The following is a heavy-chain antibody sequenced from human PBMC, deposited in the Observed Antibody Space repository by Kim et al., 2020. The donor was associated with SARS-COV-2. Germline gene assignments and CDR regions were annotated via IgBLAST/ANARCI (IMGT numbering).Heavy chain of an antibody. CDR1: GYSFTSYW. Sequence: GESLKISCKGSGYSFTSYWIGWVRQMPGKGLEWMGIIYPGDSDTRYSPSFQGQVTISADKSISTAYLQWSSLKASDTAMYYCARSQGGITMVRGVIITSYVDYWGQGTLVTVSS. CDR2: IYPGDSDT. J-gene: IGHJ4*02. D-gene: IGHD3-10*01. CDR3: ARSQGGITMVRGVIITSYVDY. V-gene: IGHV5-51*01.